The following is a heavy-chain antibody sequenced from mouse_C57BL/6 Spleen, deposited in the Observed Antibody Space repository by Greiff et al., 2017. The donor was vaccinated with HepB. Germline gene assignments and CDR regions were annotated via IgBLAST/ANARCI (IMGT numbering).Heavy chain of an antibody. CDR1: GYAFSSSW. D-gene: IGHD1-1*02. J-gene: IGHJ2*01. Sequence: QVQLQQSGPELVKPGASVKISCKASGYAFSSSWMNWVKQRPGKGLEWIGRIYPGDGDTNYNGKFKGKATLTADKSSSTAYMHLSSLTSEDSAVYFCARLDPYGVDYWGQGTTLTVSS. CDR3: ARLDPYGVDY. CDR2: IYPGDGDT. V-gene: IGHV1-82*01.